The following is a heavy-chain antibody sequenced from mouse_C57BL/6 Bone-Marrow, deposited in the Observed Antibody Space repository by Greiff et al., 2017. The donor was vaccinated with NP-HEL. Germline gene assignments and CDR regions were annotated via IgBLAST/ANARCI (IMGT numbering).Heavy chain of an antibody. D-gene: IGHD1-1*01. CDR2: IDPSDSYT. Sequence: QVQLQQPGAELVMPGASVKLSCKASGYTFTSYWMHWVKQRPGQGLEWIGEIDPSDSYTNYNQKFKGKSTLTVDKSSSTAYMQLSSLTSEDSAVYYCARSGYYGSSPYYYAMDYWGQGTSVTVSS. CDR3: ARSGYYGSSPYYYAMDY. CDR1: GYTFTSYW. V-gene: IGHV1-69*01. J-gene: IGHJ4*01.